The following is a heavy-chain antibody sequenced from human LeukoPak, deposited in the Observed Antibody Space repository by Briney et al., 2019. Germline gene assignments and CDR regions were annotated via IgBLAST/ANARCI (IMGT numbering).Heavy chain of an antibody. V-gene: IGHV4-4*07. CDR2: VYTSGST. CDR3: ARAVGATNSIRFDP. Sequence: SETLSLTCTVSGGSISSYYWSWIRQAAGKGLEWIGRVYTSGSTNYNPSLKSRVTISLDTSKNQFSLKLRSVTAADTAVYYCARAVGATNSIRFDPWGQGTLVTVSS. D-gene: IGHD1-26*01. J-gene: IGHJ5*02. CDR1: GGSISSYY.